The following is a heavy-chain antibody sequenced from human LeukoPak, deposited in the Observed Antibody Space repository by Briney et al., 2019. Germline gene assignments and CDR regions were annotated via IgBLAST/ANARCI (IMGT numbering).Heavy chain of an antibody. Sequence: GGSLRLSCAASEFSLGAYAMNWVRQAPGKGLEWVSYISASSSATYYAESVKGRFTISRDNGQNSLYPQMNSLRAEDTAVYYCTRGVGRRGGTFDYWGQGTLVTVSS. V-gene: IGHV3-48*01. CDR1: EFSLGAYA. J-gene: IGHJ4*02. CDR3: TRGVGRRGGTFDY. CDR2: ISASSSAT. D-gene: IGHD3-10*01.